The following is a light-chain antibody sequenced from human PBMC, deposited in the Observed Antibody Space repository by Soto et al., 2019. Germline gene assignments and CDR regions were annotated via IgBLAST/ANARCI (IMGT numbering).Light chain of an antibody. CDR3: QQYGSAPPNT. J-gene: IGKJ2*01. CDR2: GAS. Sequence: EIVLTQSPGTLSLSPGERATLSWRASQSVSSSYLARSQQKPGQAPRLLIYGASSRATGIPDRFSGSGSGTDFTLTISRLEPEDFAVYYCQQYGSAPPNTFGQGTKLEIK. V-gene: IGKV3-20*01. CDR1: QSVSSSY.